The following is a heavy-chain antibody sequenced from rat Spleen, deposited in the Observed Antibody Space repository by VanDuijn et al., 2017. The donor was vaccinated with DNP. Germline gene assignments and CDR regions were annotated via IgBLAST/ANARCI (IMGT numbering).Heavy chain of an antibody. CDR2: ISTGGVNT. D-gene: IGHD1-11*01. CDR3: TTVFRRAMDA. V-gene: IGHV5S11*01. J-gene: IGHJ4*01. CDR1: GFTFSNYY. Sequence: EVQLVESGGDLVQPGRSMKLSCAASGFTFSNYYMAWVRQAPTKGLEWVASISTGGVNTYYRDSVKGRFTISRDNAKSTLYLQMDSLRSEETATYYCTTVFRRAMDAWGQGTSVTVSS.